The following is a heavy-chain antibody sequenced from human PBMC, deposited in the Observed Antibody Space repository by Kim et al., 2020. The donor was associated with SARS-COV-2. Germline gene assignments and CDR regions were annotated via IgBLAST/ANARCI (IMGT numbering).Heavy chain of an antibody. D-gene: IGHD3-10*01. CDR3: ARTPFTMVRGVISPARVGWFDP. CDR1: GYTFTSYG. CDR2: ISAYNGNT. J-gene: IGHJ5*02. Sequence: ASVKVSCKASGYTFTSYGISWVRQAPGQGLEWMGWISAYNGNTNYAQKLQGRVTMTTDTSTSTAYMELRSLRSDDTAVYYCARTPFTMVRGVISPARVGWFDPWGQGTLVTVSS. V-gene: IGHV1-18*01.